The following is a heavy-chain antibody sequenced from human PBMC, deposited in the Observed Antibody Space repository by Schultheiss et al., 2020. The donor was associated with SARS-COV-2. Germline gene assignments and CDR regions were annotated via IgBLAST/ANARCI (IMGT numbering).Heavy chain of an antibody. CDR2: IYYSGST. V-gene: IGHV4-31*03. Sequence: SQTLSLTCTVSGGSISSGGYYWSWIRQHPGKGLEWIGYIYYSGSTNYNPSLKSRVIMSLDTSKNQFSLKLSSVTAADTAVYYCARDRFLVDYGDHYYYYGMDVWGQGTTVTVSS. D-gene: IGHD4-17*01. J-gene: IGHJ6*02. CDR1: GGSISSGGYY. CDR3: ARDRFLVDYGDHYYYYGMDV.